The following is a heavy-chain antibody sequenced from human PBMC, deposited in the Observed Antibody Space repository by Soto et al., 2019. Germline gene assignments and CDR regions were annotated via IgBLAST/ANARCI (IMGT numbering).Heavy chain of an antibody. V-gene: IGHV3-23*01. CDR2: ISGSGGST. CDR1: GFTFSSYA. Sequence: SGGSLRLSCAASGFTFSSYAMSWVRQAPGKGLEWVSAISGSGGSTYYADSVKGRFTISRDNSKNTLYLQMNSLRAEDTAVYYCAKGGTGTTTAFDYWGQGTLVTVSS. D-gene: IGHD1-1*01. J-gene: IGHJ4*02. CDR3: AKGGTGTTTAFDY.